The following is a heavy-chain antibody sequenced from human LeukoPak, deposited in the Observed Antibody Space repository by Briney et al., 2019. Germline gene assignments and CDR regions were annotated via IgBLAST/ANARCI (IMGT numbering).Heavy chain of an antibody. J-gene: IGHJ6*02. D-gene: IGHD3-3*01. CDR3: ARDLGNYDFWSGYHYYYYGMDV. CDR1: GFTFSSYA. V-gene: IGHV3-30-3*01. CDR2: ISYDGSNK. Sequence: PGGSLRLSCAASGFTFSSYAMHWVRQAPGKGLEWVAVISYDGSNKYYADSVKGRFTISRDNSKNTLYLQMNSLRAEDTAVYYCARDLGNYDFWSGYHYYYYGMDVWGQGTTVTVSS.